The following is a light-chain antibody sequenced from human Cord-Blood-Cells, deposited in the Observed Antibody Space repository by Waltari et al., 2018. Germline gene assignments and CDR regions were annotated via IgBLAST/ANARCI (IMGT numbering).Light chain of an antibody. V-gene: IGKV1-5*03. Sequence: IQLTQSPSTRPASAGDRVTITCRASQSISSWLAWYQQKPGKAPKLLIYKASSLESGVPSRFSGSGSGTEFTLTISSLQPDDFATYYCQQYNSYSQTFGQGTKVEIK. J-gene: IGKJ1*01. CDR2: KAS. CDR1: QSISSW. CDR3: QQYNSYSQT.